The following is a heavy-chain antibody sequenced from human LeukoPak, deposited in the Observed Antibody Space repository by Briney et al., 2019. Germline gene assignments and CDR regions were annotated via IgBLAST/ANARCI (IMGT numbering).Heavy chain of an antibody. Sequence: GGSLRLSCTVSGITLSNYGMSWVRQAPGKGLEWVAGISGSGGSTNYADSVKGLFTISRDNPKNTLYLQMTSLRAEDTAVYFCAKRGVVIRVILVGFHKEAYYFDSWGQGALVTVSS. V-gene: IGHV3-23*01. D-gene: IGHD3-22*01. CDR3: AKRGVVIRVILVGFHKEAYYFDS. J-gene: IGHJ4*02. CDR2: ISGSGGST. CDR1: GITLSNYG.